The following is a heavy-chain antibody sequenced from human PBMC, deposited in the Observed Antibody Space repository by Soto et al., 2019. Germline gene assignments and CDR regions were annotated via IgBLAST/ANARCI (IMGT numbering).Heavy chain of an antibody. J-gene: IGHJ6*02. Sequence: SVKVSCKASGGTFSSYAISWVRQAPGQGLEWMGGIIPIFGTANYAQKFQGRVTITADESTSTDYMELSSLRSGDTAVYYCARPYSSSWYHYGMDVWGQGTTVTVSS. D-gene: IGHD6-13*01. CDR3: ARPYSSSWYHYGMDV. CDR2: IIPIFGTA. CDR1: GGTFSSYA. V-gene: IGHV1-69*13.